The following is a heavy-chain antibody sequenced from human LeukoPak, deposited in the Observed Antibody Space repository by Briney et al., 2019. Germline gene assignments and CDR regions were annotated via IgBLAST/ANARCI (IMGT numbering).Heavy chain of an antibody. CDR1: GGPISSYY. V-gene: IGHV4-59*12. CDR2: IYYSGST. Sequence: PSETLSLTCTVSGGPISSYYWSWIRQPPGKGLEWIGYIYYSGSTYYNPSLKSRVTISVDSSKNQFSLKLRSVTAAETAVYYCAREESFGDYAYWGRGTLVTVSS. D-gene: IGHD4-17*01. CDR3: AREESFGDYAY. J-gene: IGHJ4*02.